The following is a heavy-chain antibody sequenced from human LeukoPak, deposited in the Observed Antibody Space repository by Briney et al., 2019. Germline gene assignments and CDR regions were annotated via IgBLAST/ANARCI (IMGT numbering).Heavy chain of an antibody. CDR1: GYSFTNYG. J-gene: IGHJ4*02. CDR3: AIHRYFDWNFDY. Sequence: ASVKVSCKTSGYSFTNYGITWVRQAPGQGLEWMGWISGYNSKPFYAQNFQGRVTMTTDTSTTTAYVELTSLRSDDTAVYYCAIHRYFDWNFDYWGQGTLVTVSS. V-gene: IGHV1-18*01. D-gene: IGHD3-9*01. CDR2: ISGYNSKP.